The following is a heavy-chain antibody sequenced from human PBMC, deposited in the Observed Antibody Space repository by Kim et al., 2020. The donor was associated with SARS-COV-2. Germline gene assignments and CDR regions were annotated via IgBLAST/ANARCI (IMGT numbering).Heavy chain of an antibody. V-gene: IGHV3-23*01. J-gene: IGHJ4*02. CDR2: T. D-gene: IGHD6-13*01. Sequence: TYYADSVEGRFTISRDNPKSTLYLQRNSLRAEDTAVYYCAKDLAAVVNDYWGQGTLVTVSS. CDR3: AKDLAAVVNDY.